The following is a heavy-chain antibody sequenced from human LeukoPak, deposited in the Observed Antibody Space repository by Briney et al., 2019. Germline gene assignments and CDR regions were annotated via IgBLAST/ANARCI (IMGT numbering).Heavy chain of an antibody. CDR2: ISNDGTYI. CDR1: GFTFSSYA. V-gene: IGHV3-30*18. D-gene: IGHD3-16*01. J-gene: IGHJ4*02. CDR3: AKAALREFDY. Sequence: PGGSLRLSCAASGFTFSSYAMSWVRQAPGKGLEWVAVISNDGTYIHYADSVKGRFTISRDNSKGTLYLQMGSLTTADTAIYYCAKAALREFDYWGQGTLVTVSS.